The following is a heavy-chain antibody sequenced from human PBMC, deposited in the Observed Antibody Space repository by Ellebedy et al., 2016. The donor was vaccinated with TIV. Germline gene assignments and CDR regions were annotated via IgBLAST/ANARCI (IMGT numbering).Heavy chain of an antibody. Sequence: GESLKISXAASGFTFSSYSMNSVRQAPGKGLEWISYISSTSTMLWYADSVRGRFTISRDNAKNSVYLQMNSLRAEDTAVYYCARDGDYEDNYGLDVWGQGTTVTVSS. CDR3: ARDGDYEDNYGLDV. D-gene: IGHD3-22*01. V-gene: IGHV3-48*04. J-gene: IGHJ6*02. CDR1: GFTFSSYS. CDR2: ISSTSTML.